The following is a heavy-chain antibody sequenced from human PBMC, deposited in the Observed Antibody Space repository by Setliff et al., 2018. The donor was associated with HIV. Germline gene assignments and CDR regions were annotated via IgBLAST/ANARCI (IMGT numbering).Heavy chain of an antibody. CDR1: GFTFSAHG. CDR2: INYDVNYE. CDR3: VKDGDYRNGDYDAFDI. Sequence: GGSLRLSCAASGFTFSAHGMHWVRQAPGKGLEWVTFINYDVNYEYYADSVKGRFTISRDNSKSTVDLQMTSLTAEDTAVYYYVKDGDYRNGDYDAFDIWGQGTMVTVSS. V-gene: IGHV3-30*02. D-gene: IGHD4-17*01. J-gene: IGHJ3*02.